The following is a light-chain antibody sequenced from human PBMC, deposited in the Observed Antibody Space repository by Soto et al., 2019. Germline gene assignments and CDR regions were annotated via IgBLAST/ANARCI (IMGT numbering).Light chain of an antibody. CDR2: EVS. J-gene: IGLJ1*01. V-gene: IGLV2-23*02. CDR3: CSYAGRSRYV. Sequence: QSVLTXPASVSGSPGQSITISCTGTSSDVGSYNLVSWYQQHPGKAPKLMIYEVSKRPSGVSNRFSGSKSGNTASLTISGLQAEDEADYYCCSYAGRSRYVFGTGTKVTVL. CDR1: SSDVGSYNL.